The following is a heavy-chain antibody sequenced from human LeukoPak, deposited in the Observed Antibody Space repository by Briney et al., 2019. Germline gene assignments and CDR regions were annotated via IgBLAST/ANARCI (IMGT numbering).Heavy chain of an antibody. V-gene: IGHV3-23*01. Sequence: GGSLRLSCAASGFTFSSYAMSWVRQAPGKGLEWVSTIGGSGSGYSTYYADSVKGRFTISRDNSKDTLYLQMNNLRAEDTAVYYCAKDRDIILNGHGMDVWGQGTTVTVSS. CDR2: IGGSGSGYST. CDR3: AKDRDIILNGHGMDV. CDR1: GFTFSSYA. D-gene: IGHD3-10*01. J-gene: IGHJ6*02.